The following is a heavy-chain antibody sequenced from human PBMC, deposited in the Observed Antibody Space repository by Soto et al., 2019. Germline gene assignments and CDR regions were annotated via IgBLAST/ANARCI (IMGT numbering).Heavy chain of an antibody. V-gene: IGHV3-11*03. Sequence: GGSLRLSCAASGFTFSDHYMSWIRQSPGKGLEWLSYISGTNTYTDYAQSVKGRFTISRDNAKKSVYLQMNSLRADDTAVYYCARSMKAGKNFDYWGQGTLVTVSS. CDR1: GFTFSDHY. CDR2: ISGTNTYT. D-gene: IGHD6-13*01. CDR3: ARSMKAGKNFDY. J-gene: IGHJ4*02.